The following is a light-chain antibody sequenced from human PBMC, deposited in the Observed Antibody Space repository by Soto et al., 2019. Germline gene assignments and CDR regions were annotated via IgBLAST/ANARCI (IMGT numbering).Light chain of an antibody. CDR1: SGHSSYI. V-gene: IGLV4-60*02. J-gene: IGLJ3*02. CDR3: ETWDSNIWV. Sequence: QSVLTQSSSASASLGSSVKLTCTLSSGHSSYIIAWHQQQPGKAPRYLMKLEGSGSYNKGSGVPDRFSGSSSGADRYLTISNLRFEDAADYYCETWDSNIWVFGGGTKLTVL. CDR2: LEGSGSY.